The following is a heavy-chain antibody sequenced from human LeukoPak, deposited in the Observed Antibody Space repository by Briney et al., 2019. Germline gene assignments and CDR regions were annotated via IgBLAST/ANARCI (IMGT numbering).Heavy chain of an antibody. Sequence: GGSLRLSCSASGFTFSSYAMHWVRQAPGKGLEYVSAISSNGGSTYYADSVKGRFTISRDNSKDTLYLQMSSLRAEDTAVYYCVNGVGYGSGSYYNPRSPTFGYWGQGTLVTVSS. CDR2: ISSNGGST. CDR3: VNGVGYGSGSYYNPRSPTFGY. V-gene: IGHV3-64D*06. D-gene: IGHD3-10*01. J-gene: IGHJ4*02. CDR1: GFTFSSYA.